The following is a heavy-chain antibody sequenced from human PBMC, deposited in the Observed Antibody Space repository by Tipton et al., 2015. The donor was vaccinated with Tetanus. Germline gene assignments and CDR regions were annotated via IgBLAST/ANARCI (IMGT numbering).Heavy chain of an antibody. Sequence: SLRLSCAASGFIFSSYGIHWVRQAPGKGLEWVAVSWYDGTDKYYADSVKGRFTISRDSSKNTLYLQMNSLRAGDTAVYYCAREADCSGGSCFSGDFDNWGQGTQVTVSS. CDR2: SWYDGTDK. J-gene: IGHJ4*02. V-gene: IGHV3-33*01. CDR1: GFIFSSYG. CDR3: AREADCSGGSCFSGDFDN. D-gene: IGHD2-15*01.